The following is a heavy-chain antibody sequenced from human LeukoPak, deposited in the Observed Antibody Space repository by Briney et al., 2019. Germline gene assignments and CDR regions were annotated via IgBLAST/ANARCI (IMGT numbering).Heavy chain of an antibody. D-gene: IGHD3-10*01. Sequence: PGGSLRLSCAASGFTFSNFGMHRVRQAPGKGLEWVAVISYDGVDKYYADSVKGRFTISRDDSKNTLFLQMNSLRAEDTAVYYCAKDRNSGFFDYWGQGTLVTVSS. J-gene: IGHJ4*02. V-gene: IGHV3-30*18. CDR1: GFTFSNFG. CDR3: AKDRNSGFFDY. CDR2: ISYDGVDK.